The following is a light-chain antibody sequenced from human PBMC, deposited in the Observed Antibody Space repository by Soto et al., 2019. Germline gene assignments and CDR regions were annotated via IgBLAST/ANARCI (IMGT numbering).Light chain of an antibody. Sequence: EILLTQSPGTLSLSPGERATLSCRASQSVSSSYLAWYQQKPGQPPRLVMYATSSRATGIPARFSGSGSGTDFTLTISRLEPEDFAVYYCKQYGSSSWTFGQGTMVDIK. CDR1: QSVSSSY. CDR3: KQYGSSSWT. V-gene: IGKV3-20*01. J-gene: IGKJ1*01. CDR2: ATS.